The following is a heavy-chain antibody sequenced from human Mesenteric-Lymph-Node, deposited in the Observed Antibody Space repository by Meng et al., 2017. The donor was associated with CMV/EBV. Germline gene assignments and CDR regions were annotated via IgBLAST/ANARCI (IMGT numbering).Heavy chain of an antibody. D-gene: IGHD3-9*01. V-gene: IGHV3-30-3*01. CDR2: LAYDGSSK. CDR1: GFTFSSYA. CDR3: ARVGGYFDWLLRENNYYYYGMDV. J-gene: IGHJ6*02. Sequence: GESLKISCAASGFTFSSYAMHWVRQAPGKGLEWVAVLAYDGSSKYYADSVKGRFTISRDNSKSTLYLQMNSLRAEDTAVYYCARVGGYFDWLLRENNYYYYGMDVWGQGTTVTVSS.